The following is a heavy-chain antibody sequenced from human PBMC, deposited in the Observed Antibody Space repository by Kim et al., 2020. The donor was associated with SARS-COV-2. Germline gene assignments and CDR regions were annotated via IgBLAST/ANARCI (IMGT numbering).Heavy chain of an antibody. V-gene: IGHV4-34*01. Sequence: SETLSLTCAVYGGSFSGYYWSWIRQPPGKGLEWIGEINHSGSTNYNPSLKSRVTISVDTSKNQFSLKLSSVTAADTAVYYCARGRDDILTGYYPTPLLDLWGRGTLVTVSS. CDR1: GGSFSGYY. CDR2: INHSGST. CDR3: ARGRDDILTGYYPTPLLDL. J-gene: IGHJ2*01. D-gene: IGHD3-9*01.